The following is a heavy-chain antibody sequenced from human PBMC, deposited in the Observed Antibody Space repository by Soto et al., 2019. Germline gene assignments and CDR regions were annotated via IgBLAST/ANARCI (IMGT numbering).Heavy chain of an antibody. D-gene: IGHD3-10*01. CDR3: ARGSGTYYGYSDY. CDR1: GVSISGYY. Sequence: QVQLQESGPGLVKPSETLSLTCTVSGVSISGYYWSWIRQPPGKGLEWIGYIYYTGSANYNPSLKTRVTHSLDTSKTLVSLKRSSVTAADTAVYYCARGSGTYYGYSDYWAQGTLVTVSS. J-gene: IGHJ4*02. V-gene: IGHV4-59*01. CDR2: IYYTGSA.